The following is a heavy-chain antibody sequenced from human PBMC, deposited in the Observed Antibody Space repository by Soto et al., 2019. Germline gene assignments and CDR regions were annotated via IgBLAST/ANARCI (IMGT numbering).Heavy chain of an antibody. CDR1: GFTVSGYY. V-gene: IGHV3-11*03. CDR2: ISGDSTDT. CDR3: ATGQQVRMADI. J-gene: IGHJ3*02. D-gene: IGHD6-13*01. Sequence: TGGSLRLSCAASGFTVSGYYMAWIRQPPGKGLEWISYISGDSTDTNYADSVKGRFTISRDNAKNSLYLQMNSLRAEDTAVYFCATGQQVRMADIWGQGTMVTVSS.